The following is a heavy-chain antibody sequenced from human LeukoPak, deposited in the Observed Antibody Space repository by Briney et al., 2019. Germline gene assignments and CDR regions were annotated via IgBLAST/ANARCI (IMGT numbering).Heavy chain of an antibody. CDR2: ISSSGTYT. V-gene: IGHV3-11*06. CDR3: ASCSSCYEYYYYGMDV. Sequence: GGSLRLSCAASGFTFNDYYMSWIRQAPGKGLEWVSYISSSGTYTNYVDSVKGRFTISRGNAKNSLYLQMNSLRAEDTAVYFCASCSSCYEYYYYGMDVWAKGPRSPSPQ. CDR1: GFTFNDYY. J-gene: IGHJ6*04. D-gene: IGHD2-15*01.